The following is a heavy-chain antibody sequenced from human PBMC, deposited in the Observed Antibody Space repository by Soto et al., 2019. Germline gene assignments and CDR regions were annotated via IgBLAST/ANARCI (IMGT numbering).Heavy chain of an antibody. Sequence: QVQLVESGGGVVQPGRSLRLSCAASGFTFSSYGMHWVRQAPGKGLEWVAVISYDGSNKYYADSVKGRFTISRDNSKNTLYLQMNSLRADDTAVYYCAGYNQKTDAFDIWGQGTMVTVSS. CDR2: ISYDGSNK. J-gene: IGHJ3*02. D-gene: IGHD3-10*01. CDR3: AGYNQKTDAFDI. V-gene: IGHV3-30*03. CDR1: GFTFSSYG.